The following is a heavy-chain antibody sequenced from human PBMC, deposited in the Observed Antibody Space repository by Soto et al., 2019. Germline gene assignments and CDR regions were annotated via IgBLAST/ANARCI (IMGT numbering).Heavy chain of an antibody. CDR2: IIPIFGTA. J-gene: IGHJ5*02. CDR3: ARGVSGSYSSPLDR. CDR1: GGTFNIYT. V-gene: IGHV1-69*13. D-gene: IGHD3-10*01. Sequence: SVKVSCKPSGGTFNIYTFNWVRQAPGQGLEWMGGIIPIFGTATYAQKFQGRVTITAEDATSTAYMEMRALRSEDTAVYYCARGVSGSYSSPLDRWGQGTLVTVYS.